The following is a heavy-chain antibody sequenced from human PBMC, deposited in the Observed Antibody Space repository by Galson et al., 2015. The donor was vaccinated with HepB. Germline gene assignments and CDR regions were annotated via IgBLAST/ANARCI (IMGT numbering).Heavy chain of an antibody. CDR2: ISSSSSTI. CDR1: GFTFRSYS. Sequence: SLRLSCAASGFTFRSYSMNWVRQAPGKGLEWISYISSSSSTIYHADSVKGRFTVSRDNAKNSLYLQMNSLRAEDTGVYYCARSSFWSGSLLWGQGTLVTVSS. J-gene: IGHJ4*02. D-gene: IGHD3-3*01. V-gene: IGHV3-48*01. CDR3: ARSSFWSGSLL.